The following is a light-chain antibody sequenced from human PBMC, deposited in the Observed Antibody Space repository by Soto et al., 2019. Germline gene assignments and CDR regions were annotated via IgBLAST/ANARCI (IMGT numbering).Light chain of an antibody. CDR3: QHSYSTPRT. V-gene: IGKV1-39*01. CDR1: QSISSY. CDR2: AAY. Sequence: DIQMTQSPSSLSASVGDRVTITCRASQSISSYLNWYQQKPGKAPKLLIYAAYNLQSGVPSRFSGSGSGTDFTLTISSLQPEDFATYYCQHSYSTPRTFGQGTKLQIK. J-gene: IGKJ2*02.